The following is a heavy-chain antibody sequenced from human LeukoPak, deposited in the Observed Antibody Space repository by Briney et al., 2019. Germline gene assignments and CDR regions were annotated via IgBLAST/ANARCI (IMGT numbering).Heavy chain of an antibody. J-gene: IGHJ4*02. V-gene: IGHV4-39*07. D-gene: IGHD2-2*01. CDR2: IYHSGST. CDR1: GGSISSGDYY. CDR3: ARWIVVVPAASIDY. Sequence: SETLSLTCTVSGGSISSGDYYWSWIRQPPGKGLEWIGSIYHSGSTYYNPSLKSRVTISVDTSKNQFSLKLSSVTAADTAVYYCARWIVVVPAASIDYWGQGTLVTVSS.